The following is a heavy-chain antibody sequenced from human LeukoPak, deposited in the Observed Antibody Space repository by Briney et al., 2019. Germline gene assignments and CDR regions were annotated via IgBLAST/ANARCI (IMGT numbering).Heavy chain of an antibody. CDR2: ISGSGGST. Sequence: GGSLRLSCAASGFTFSSYAMSWVRQAPGKGLEWVSAISGSGGSTYYADSVKGRFTISRDNSKNTLYLQMNSLRAEDTAVYYCARDTPRDGYPYSYGMDVWGQGTTVTVSS. V-gene: IGHV3-23*01. D-gene: IGHD5-24*01. CDR1: GFTFSSYA. CDR3: ARDTPRDGYPYSYGMDV. J-gene: IGHJ6*02.